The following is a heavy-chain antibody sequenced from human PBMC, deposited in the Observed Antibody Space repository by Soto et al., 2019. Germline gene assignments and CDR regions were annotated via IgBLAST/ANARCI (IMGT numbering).Heavy chain of an antibody. CDR2: INHSGST. CDR1: GGSFSGYY. Sequence: SETLSLTCAVYGGSFSGYYWSWIRQPPGKGLEWIGEINHSGSTNYNPSLKSLVTISVDTSKNQFSLKLSSVTAADTAVYYCARWLVAAAGTAFDIWGQGTMVTVSS. V-gene: IGHV4-34*01. CDR3: ARWLVAAAGTAFDI. J-gene: IGHJ3*02. D-gene: IGHD6-13*01.